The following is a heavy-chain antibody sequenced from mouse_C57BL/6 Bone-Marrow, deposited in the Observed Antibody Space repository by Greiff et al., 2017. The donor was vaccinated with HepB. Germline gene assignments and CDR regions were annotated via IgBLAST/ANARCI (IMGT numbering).Heavy chain of an antibody. D-gene: IGHD2-5*01. Sequence: VQLQQSGAELARPGASVKMSCKASGYTFTSYTMHWVKQRPGQGLEWIGYISPSSGYTKYNQKFKDKATLTADKSSSTAYMQLSSLTSEDSAVYYCARSYSNYPAWFAYWGQGTLVTVSA. CDR3: ARSYSNYPAWFAY. J-gene: IGHJ3*01. CDR1: GYTFTSYT. CDR2: ISPSSGYT. V-gene: IGHV1-4*01.